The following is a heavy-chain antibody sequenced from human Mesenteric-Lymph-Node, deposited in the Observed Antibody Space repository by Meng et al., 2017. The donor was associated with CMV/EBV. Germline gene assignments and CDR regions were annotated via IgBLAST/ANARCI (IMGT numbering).Heavy chain of an antibody. J-gene: IGHJ4*02. CDR1: GGSFSGYY. V-gene: IGHV4-34*01. CDR2: INHSGST. D-gene: IGHD3-9*01. CDR3: ARGSSYDILTGYFDY. Sequence: QLHQWGAGLLNPSETLSVTCAVYGGSFSGYYWNWIRQSPEKGLEWIGEINHSGSTTYNPSFTSRIIISVDTSTNQISLNMSSVTAADTAVYYCARGSSYDILTGYFDYWGQGALVTVSS.